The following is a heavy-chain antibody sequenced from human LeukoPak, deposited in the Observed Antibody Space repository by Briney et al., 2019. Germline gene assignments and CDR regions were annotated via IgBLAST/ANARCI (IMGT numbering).Heavy chain of an antibody. CDR1: GGSISSYY. CDR3: ARSYGSGSYPWFDP. D-gene: IGHD3-10*01. Sequence: SGTLSLTCTVSGGSISSYYWSWIRQPAGKGLEWIGRIYSSGSTNYNPSLKSRVTMSVDTSKNQFSLKLSSVTAADTAVYYCARSYGSGSYPWFDPWGQGTLVTVSS. J-gene: IGHJ5*02. CDR2: IYSSGST. V-gene: IGHV4-4*07.